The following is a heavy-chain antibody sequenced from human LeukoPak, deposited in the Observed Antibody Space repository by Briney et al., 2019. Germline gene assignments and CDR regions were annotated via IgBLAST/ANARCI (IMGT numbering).Heavy chain of an antibody. Sequence: GGSLRLSCSASGLTFSDYEMHWVRQAPGKGLEWVSYISSSGSTIYYADSVKGRFTISRDNAKNSLYLQMNSLRAEDTAVYYCARVRKDIQSMVRGQNYYYYYMDVWGKGTTVTVSS. J-gene: IGHJ6*03. CDR3: ARVRKDIQSMVRGQNYYYYYMDV. V-gene: IGHV3-48*03. CDR1: GLTFSDYE. CDR2: ISSSGSTI. D-gene: IGHD3-10*01.